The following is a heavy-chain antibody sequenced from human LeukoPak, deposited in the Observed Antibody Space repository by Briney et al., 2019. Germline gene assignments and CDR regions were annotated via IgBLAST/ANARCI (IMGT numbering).Heavy chain of an antibody. J-gene: IGHJ6*03. V-gene: IGHV3-21*01. CDR2: ISRGSSYI. Sequence: KGWEGVSSISRGSSYIYYADSMRGGFTISRDNAKNSLYLQMNTLRAEDTAVYYCARYYYDILTGYYSRGDYYYYYMDVWGKGTTVTVSS. D-gene: IGHD3-9*01. CDR3: ARYYYDILTGYYSRGDYYYYYMDV.